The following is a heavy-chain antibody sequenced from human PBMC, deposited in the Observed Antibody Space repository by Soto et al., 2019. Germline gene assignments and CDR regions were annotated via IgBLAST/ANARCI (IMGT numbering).Heavy chain of an antibody. J-gene: IGHJ4*02. D-gene: IGHD2-21*01. Sequence: VKFSCKSDGYTFTHYYMQLVRQAPGQGLEWMVIIDPNGGSATYSQKLQGRVSMTGDTSTSTVYMELSSLRSEDTAVYYCVRDVGDSYSYWGQGTLVTVSS. V-gene: IGHV1-46*01. CDR2: IDPNGGSA. CDR3: VRDVGDSYSY. CDR1: GYTFTHYY.